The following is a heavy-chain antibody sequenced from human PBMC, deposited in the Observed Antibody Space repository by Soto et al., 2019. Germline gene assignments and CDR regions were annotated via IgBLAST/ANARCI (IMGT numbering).Heavy chain of an antibody. CDR2: IYYSGST. CDR3: ARGGFGELSELLDDAFDI. V-gene: IGHV4-59*01. Sequence: SETLSLTCTVSGGSISSYYWSWIRQPPGKGLEWIGYIYYSGSTNYNPSLKSRVTISVDTSKNQFSLKLSSVTAADTAVYYCARGGFGELSELLDDAFDIWRQGTMVTVSS. J-gene: IGHJ3*02. D-gene: IGHD3-10*01. CDR1: GGSISSYY.